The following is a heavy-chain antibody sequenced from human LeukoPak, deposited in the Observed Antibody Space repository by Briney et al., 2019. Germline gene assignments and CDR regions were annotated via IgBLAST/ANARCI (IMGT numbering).Heavy chain of an antibody. J-gene: IGHJ4*02. V-gene: IGHV1-2*02. CDR1: GYTFSGNY. CDR2: INPNSGGT. D-gene: IGHD3-9*01. Sequence: GASVKVSCKASGYTFSGNYMHWVRQAPGQGLEYMGWINPNSGGTNYAQTFQGRVTMTRDTSISTAYMELSRLRSDDTAVYYCARARYDILTGYYSPLGYWGQGTLVTVSS. CDR3: ARARYDILTGYYSPLGY.